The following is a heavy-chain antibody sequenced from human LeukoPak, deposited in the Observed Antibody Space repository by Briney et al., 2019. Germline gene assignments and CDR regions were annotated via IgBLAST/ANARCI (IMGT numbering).Heavy chain of an antibody. CDR3: TTVDTAMVARY. D-gene: IGHD5-18*01. V-gene: IGHV3-23*01. CDR1: GFTFSSNA. Sequence: PGGSLRLSCAASGFTFSSNAMSWVRQAPGKGLEWVSAISGSGGSTYYADSVKGRFTISRDNSKNTLYLQMNSLRAEDTAVYYCTTVDTAMVARYWGQGTLVTVSS. J-gene: IGHJ4*02. CDR2: ISGSGGST.